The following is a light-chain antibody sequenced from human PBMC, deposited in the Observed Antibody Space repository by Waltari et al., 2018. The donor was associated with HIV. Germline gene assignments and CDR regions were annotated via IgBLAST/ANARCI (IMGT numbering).Light chain of an antibody. Sequence: QSVLTQPPSVSGAPGPRVSISCPGSRPTIGEGYDVPCYQELPGTAPKLLIYGDNNRPSGVPDRFSGSKSGTSASLAITGLQFEDEADYYCQSYDSSLSAWVFGGGTKLTVL. CDR3: QSYDSSLSAWV. CDR1: RPTIGEGYD. V-gene: IGLV1-40*01. CDR2: GDN. J-gene: IGLJ3*02.